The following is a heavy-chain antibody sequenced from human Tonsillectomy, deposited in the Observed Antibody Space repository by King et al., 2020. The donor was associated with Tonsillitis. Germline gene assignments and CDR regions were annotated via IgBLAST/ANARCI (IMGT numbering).Heavy chain of an antibody. CDR1: GDTFSKDA. J-gene: IGHJ4*02. Sequence: RLVQSGAELKKPGSSVKVSCKASGDTFSKDAISWVRLAPGQGLEWMGGIIPIFGAPNYAQKFQGRVIITADESTSTAYMELSSLRSEDTAVYYCARAVAYSSSWYAYFDSWGQGTLVTVSS. D-gene: IGHD6-13*01. V-gene: IGHV1-69*01. CDR2: IIPIFGAP. CDR3: ARAVAYSSSWYAYFDS.